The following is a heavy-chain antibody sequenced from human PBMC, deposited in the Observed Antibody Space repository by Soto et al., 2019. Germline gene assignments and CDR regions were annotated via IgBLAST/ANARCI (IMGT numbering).Heavy chain of an antibody. CDR3: AKEWSGYDKAWFD. D-gene: IGHD5-12*01. CDR1: GFTFSSYG. J-gene: IGHJ4*02. CDR2: ISHDRSNK. Sequence: QVQLVESGGGVVQPGRSLRLSCAASGFTFSSYGMHWVRQAPGKGLEWVAVISHDRSNKFFADSVKGRFTISRDNSKNTLYLQMNSLGAEDTAVYYCAKEWSGYDKAWFDWGQGTLVTVSS. V-gene: IGHV3-30*18.